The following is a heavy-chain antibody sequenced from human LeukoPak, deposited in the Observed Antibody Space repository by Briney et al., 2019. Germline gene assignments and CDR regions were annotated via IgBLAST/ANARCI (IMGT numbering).Heavy chain of an antibody. CDR1: GGSISSSNYY. Sequence: KPSETLSLTCTVSGGSISSSNYYWGWIRQPPGKGLEWIASIYYSGSTNYNPSLKSRVTISVDTSKNQFSLKLSSVTAADTAVYYCARRSSSGWTFDYWGQGTLVTVSS. D-gene: IGHD6-19*01. J-gene: IGHJ4*02. V-gene: IGHV4-39*01. CDR2: IYYSGST. CDR3: ARRSSSGWTFDY.